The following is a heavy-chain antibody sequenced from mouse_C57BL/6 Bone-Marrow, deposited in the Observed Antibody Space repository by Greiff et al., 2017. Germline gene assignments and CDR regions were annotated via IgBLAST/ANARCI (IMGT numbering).Heavy chain of an antibody. CDR2: INPYNGGT. D-gene: IGHD1-1*01. J-gene: IGHJ2*01. CDR1: GYTFTDYY. CDR3: AREDYYGSGGYFDY. V-gene: IGHV1-19*01. Sequence: EVKLQESGPVLVKPGASVKMSCKASGYTFTDYYMNWVKQSHGKSLEWIGVINPYNGGTSYNQKFKGKATLTVYTSSSTAYMELHSLTSEYSAVYFCAREDYYGSGGYFDYWGQGTTLTVSS.